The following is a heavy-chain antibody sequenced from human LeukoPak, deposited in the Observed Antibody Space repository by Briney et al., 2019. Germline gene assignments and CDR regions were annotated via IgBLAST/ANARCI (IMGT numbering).Heavy chain of an antibody. CDR3: ARDLGITMVRGVMNY. Sequence: GGSLRLSCAASGFTSSSYAMHWVRQAPGKGLEWVAVISYDGSNKYYADSVKGRFTISRDNSKNTLYLQMNSLRAEDTAVYYCARDLGITMVRGVMNYWGQGALVTVSS. V-gene: IGHV3-30-3*01. D-gene: IGHD3-10*01. J-gene: IGHJ4*02. CDR2: ISYDGSNK. CDR1: GFTSSSYA.